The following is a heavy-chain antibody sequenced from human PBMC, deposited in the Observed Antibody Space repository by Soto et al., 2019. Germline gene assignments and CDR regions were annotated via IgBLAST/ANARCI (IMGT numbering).Heavy chain of an antibody. CDR2: IYYSGST. D-gene: IGHD2-2*01. CDR3: ARRGPGYCSSSRSSNWFDP. V-gene: IGHV4-59*08. CDR1: GGSISSYY. J-gene: IGHJ5*02. Sequence: PSETLSLTCTVSGGSISSYYSSWGRLPPGKGLEWMGNIYYSGSTNYNPSLKSRVTISVDTSKNQFSLKVTSVTAADTAVYYCARRGPGYCSSSRSSNWFDPWGQGTLVTVSS.